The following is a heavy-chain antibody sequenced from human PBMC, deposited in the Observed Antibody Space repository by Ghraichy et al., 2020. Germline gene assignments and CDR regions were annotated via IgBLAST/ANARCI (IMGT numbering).Heavy chain of an antibody. D-gene: IGHD3-10*01. Sequence: SQTLSLTCAVYGGSFSGYYWSWIRQPPGKGLEWIGEINHSGSTNYNPSLKSRVTISVDTSKNQFSLNLISVTAADTAVYYCARGKDGSGSDYSGYYYGMDVWGQGTTLTVSS. CDR1: GGSFSGYY. J-gene: IGHJ6*02. CDR2: INHSGST. V-gene: IGHV4-34*01. CDR3: ARGKDGSGSDYSGYYYGMDV.